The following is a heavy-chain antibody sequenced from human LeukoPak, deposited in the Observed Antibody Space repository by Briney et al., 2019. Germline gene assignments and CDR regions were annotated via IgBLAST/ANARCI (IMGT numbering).Heavy chain of an antibody. CDR1: GGSISSYY. D-gene: IGHD3-3*01. Sequence: SETLSLTCTVSGGSISSYYWSWIRQPAGKGLEWIGRIYTSGSTNYNPSLKSRVTMSVDTSKNQFPLKLSSVTAADTAVYYCARVRNYDFSGYFDYWGQGTLVTVSS. V-gene: IGHV4-4*07. CDR3: ARVRNYDFSGYFDY. CDR2: IYTSGST. J-gene: IGHJ4*02.